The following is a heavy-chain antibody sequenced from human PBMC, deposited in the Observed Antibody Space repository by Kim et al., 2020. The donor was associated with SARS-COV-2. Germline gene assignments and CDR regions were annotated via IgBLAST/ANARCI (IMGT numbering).Heavy chain of an antibody. J-gene: IGHJ4*02. V-gene: IGHV3-23*01. CDR3: AIQPSSGSYSYFAY. D-gene: IGHD1-26*01. Sequence: ADAVKGQFTISRDNSKNTLYLHMNSPRAEDTAVYYCAIQPSSGSYSYFAYGGQGTLVTVSS.